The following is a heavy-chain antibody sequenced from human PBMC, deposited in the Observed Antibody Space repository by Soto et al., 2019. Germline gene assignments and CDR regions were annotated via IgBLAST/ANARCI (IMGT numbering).Heavy chain of an antibody. CDR3: ARVPVGLAAFDI. Sequence: RTSETLSLTCTVSGGSISSSSYYWGWIRQPPGKGLEWIGSIYYSGSTYYNPSLKSRVTISVDTSKNQFSLKLSSVTAADTAVYYCARVPVGLAAFDIWGQGTMVTVSS. V-gene: IGHV4-39*01. CDR1: GGSISSSSYY. CDR2: IYYSGST. D-gene: IGHD2-15*01. J-gene: IGHJ3*02.